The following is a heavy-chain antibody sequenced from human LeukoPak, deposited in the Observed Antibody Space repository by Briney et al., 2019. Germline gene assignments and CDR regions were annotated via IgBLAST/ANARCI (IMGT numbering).Heavy chain of an antibody. Sequence: GGSLRLSCAASEFTFSSYAMHWVRQAPGKGLEYVSVISSNGGSTDYANSVKGRFTISRDNSKNTLYLQMGSLRAEDMAVYYCARERLRDFWSGYYTGNDYWGQGTLVTVSS. J-gene: IGHJ4*02. CDR1: EFTFSSYA. D-gene: IGHD3-3*01. CDR2: ISSNGGST. CDR3: ARERLRDFWSGYYTGNDY. V-gene: IGHV3-64*01.